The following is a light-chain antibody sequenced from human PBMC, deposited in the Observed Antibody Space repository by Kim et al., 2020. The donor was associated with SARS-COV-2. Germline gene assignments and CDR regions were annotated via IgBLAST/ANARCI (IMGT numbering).Light chain of an antibody. CDR1: QSVSSY. Sequence: LSPGERATLPCRASQSVSSYLAWYQQKPGQAPRLLIYDGANRAAGIPARFSSSGAGTDFTLTISSIEAEDVAVYYCQQRSNWPPTFGQGTKVDIK. V-gene: IGKV3-11*01. CDR2: DGA. CDR3: QQRSNWPPT. J-gene: IGKJ1*01.